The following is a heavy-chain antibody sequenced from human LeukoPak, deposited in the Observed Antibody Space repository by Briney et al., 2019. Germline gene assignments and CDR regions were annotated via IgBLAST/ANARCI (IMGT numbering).Heavy chain of an antibody. CDR2: IYYSRTT. J-gene: IGHJ6*02. Sequence: SETLSLTCTVSGGSISSSSYYWGWIRQPPGKGLEWIGSIYYSRTTYHNPSLKSRVTISVDTSKNQFSLKLSSVTAADTAVYYCARHTYSSGWYGYYYYYGMDVWGQGTTVTVSS. CDR3: ARHTYSSGWYGYYYYYGMDV. D-gene: IGHD6-19*01. V-gene: IGHV4-39*07. CDR1: GGSISSSSYY.